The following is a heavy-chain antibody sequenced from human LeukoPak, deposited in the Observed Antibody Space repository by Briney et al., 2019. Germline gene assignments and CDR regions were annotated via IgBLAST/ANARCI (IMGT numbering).Heavy chain of an antibody. J-gene: IGHJ5*02. CDR2: ISAYNGNT. CDR1: SYTFTNYA. Sequence: WASVKVSCKASSYTFTNYAFTWVRQAPGQGLEWMGCISAYNGNTNYAQKLQGRVTMTTDTSTSTAYMELRSLRSDDTAVYYCARGLEWLTRRHTWFDPWGQGTLVTVSS. D-gene: IGHD3-3*01. V-gene: IGHV1-18*01. CDR3: ARGLEWLTRRHTWFDP.